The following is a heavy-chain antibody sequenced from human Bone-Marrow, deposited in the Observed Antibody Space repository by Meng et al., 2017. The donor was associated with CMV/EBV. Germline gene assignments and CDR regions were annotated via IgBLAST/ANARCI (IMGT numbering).Heavy chain of an antibody. CDR2: IIPILGIA. CDR1: GGTFSSYT. J-gene: IGHJ6*02. D-gene: IGHD1-7*01. CDR3: ARETGTIYGMDV. Sequence: SVKVSCKASGGTFSSYTISWVRQAPGQGLEWMGRIIPILGIANYAQKFQGRVTITADKSTSTAYMELSSLRSDDTAVYYCARETGTIYGMDVWGQGTTVTVSS. V-gene: IGHV1-69*04.